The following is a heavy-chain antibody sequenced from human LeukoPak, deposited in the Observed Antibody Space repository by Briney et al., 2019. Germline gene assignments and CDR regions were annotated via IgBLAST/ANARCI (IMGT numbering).Heavy chain of an antibody. V-gene: IGHV3-23*01. Sequence: GGSLRLSCAASGFTFSNCAMSWVRQAPGKGLEWVSASRGSGGDTFYADSVKGRFTISRDNSKNTLYLQMNSLRAEDTAVYYCAKCFNYYYFYMDVWGKGTTVTVSS. CDR1: GFTFSNCA. CDR3: AKCFNYYYFYMDV. J-gene: IGHJ6*03. CDR2: SRGSGGDT.